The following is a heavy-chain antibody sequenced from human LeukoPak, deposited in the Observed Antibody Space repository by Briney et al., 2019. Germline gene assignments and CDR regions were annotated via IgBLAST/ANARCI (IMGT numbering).Heavy chain of an antibody. J-gene: IGHJ4*02. Sequence: PGGSLRLSCAASGFTFDDYAMHWVRQAPGKGLEWVSGISWNSGSIGYADSVKGRFTISRDNAKNSLYLQMNSLRAEDTALYYCAKDSSYGEFHYFDYWGQGTLVTVSS. CDR2: ISWNSGSI. V-gene: IGHV3-9*01. CDR1: GFTFDDYA. CDR3: AKDSSYGEFHYFDY. D-gene: IGHD5-18*01.